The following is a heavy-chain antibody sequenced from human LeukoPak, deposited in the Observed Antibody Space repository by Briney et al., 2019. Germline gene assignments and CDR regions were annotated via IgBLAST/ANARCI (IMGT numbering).Heavy chain of an antibody. Sequence: GGSLGLSCAASGFTFSDYSMNWVRQAPGKGLEWVSSISSTSDYRYYTDSLKGRFTISRDNAKNSLYLQMNSLRPDDTAVYFCAREGPLQWLRSLTIPYHFDYWGRGTLVTVSS. D-gene: IGHD6-19*01. J-gene: IGHJ4*02. CDR3: AREGPLQWLRSLTIPYHFDY. V-gene: IGHV3-21*01. CDR2: ISSTSDYR. CDR1: GFTFSDYS.